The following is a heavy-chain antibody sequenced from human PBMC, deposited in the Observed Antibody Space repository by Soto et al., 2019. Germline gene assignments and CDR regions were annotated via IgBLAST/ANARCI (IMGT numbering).Heavy chain of an antibody. Sequence: GASVKVSCKASGYTFTSYAMHWVRQAPGQRLEWMGWINAGNGNTKYSQKFQGRVTITRDTSASTAYMELSSLRSEDTAVYYCARDRHIVVVTAIPDYWGQGTLVTVSS. D-gene: IGHD2-21*02. CDR2: INAGNGNT. J-gene: IGHJ4*02. CDR3: ARDRHIVVVTAIPDY. V-gene: IGHV1-3*01. CDR1: GYTFTSYA.